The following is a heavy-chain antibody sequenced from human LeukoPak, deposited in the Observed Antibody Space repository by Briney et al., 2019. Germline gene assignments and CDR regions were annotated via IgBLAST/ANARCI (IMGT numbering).Heavy chain of an antibody. CDR1: GGSVSSYY. Sequence: AETLSVTCTVSGGSVSSYYWSWIRQPPGKGLEWIGDIYYSGSTNYNPSLKSQVTISVDTSKNQFSLRLSSVTAADTAVYYSARLASGSYGPLTPFDYWGQGTLVTVSS. D-gene: IGHD1-26*01. CDR3: ARLASGSYGPLTPFDY. CDR2: IYYSGST. V-gene: IGHV4-59*08. J-gene: IGHJ4*02.